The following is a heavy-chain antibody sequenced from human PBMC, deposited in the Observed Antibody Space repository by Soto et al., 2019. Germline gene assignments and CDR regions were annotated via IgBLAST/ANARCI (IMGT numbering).Heavy chain of an antibody. D-gene: IGHD2-8*01. Sequence: PGGSLRLSCAASGFTFGTYAMHWVRQATGKGLEWVAVIYYDGSNRYYGDAVKGRFTISRDNSKSTLYLQMSSLRAEDTAVYYCARAFCTNGVCYYFFDYWGHGTLVTVSS. J-gene: IGHJ4*01. V-gene: IGHV3-33*01. CDR3: ARAFCTNGVCYYFFDY. CDR2: IYYDGSNR. CDR1: GFTFGTYA.